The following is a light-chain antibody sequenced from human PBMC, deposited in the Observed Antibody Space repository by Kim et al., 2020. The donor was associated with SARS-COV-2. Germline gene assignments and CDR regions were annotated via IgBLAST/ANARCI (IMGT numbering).Light chain of an antibody. CDR3: QTWGTGIGV. Sequence: QPVLTQSPSASASLGASVKLTCTLSSGHNNYAIAWHQQQPEKGPRYLLRVNSDGRLSKGDGIPHRFSGASSGAEYYLTISSLQSEDEADYYCQTWGTGIGVFGGGTKLTVL. CDR1: SGHNNYA. CDR2: VNSDGRL. V-gene: IGLV4-69*01. J-gene: IGLJ2*01.